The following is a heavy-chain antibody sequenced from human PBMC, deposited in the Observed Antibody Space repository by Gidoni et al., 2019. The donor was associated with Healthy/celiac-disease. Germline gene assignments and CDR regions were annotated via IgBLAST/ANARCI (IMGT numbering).Heavy chain of an antibody. V-gene: IGHV3-23*01. CDR3: AKGPSGVGAFDI. J-gene: IGHJ3*02. D-gene: IGHD1-26*01. CDR2: ISGSGGST. Sequence: EVQLLESGGGLVQPGGSLRLSCAASGFTFRSYARSWVRQAPGKGLEWVSAISGSGGSTYYADSVKGRFTISRDNSKNTLYLQMNSLRAEDTAVYYCAKGPSGVGAFDIWGQGTMVTVSS. CDR1: GFTFRSYA.